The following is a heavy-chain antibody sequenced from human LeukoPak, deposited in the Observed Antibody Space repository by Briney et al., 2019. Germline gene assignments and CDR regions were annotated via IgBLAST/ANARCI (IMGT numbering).Heavy chain of an antibody. V-gene: IGHV4-4*07. CDR2: IYTSGST. Sequence: PSETLSLTCTVSGGSISSYYWSWIRQPAGKGLEWIGRIYTSGSTNYNPSLKSRVTMSVGTSKNQFSLKLSSVTAADTAVYYCATSRMVRGVIIDGSLDYYYGMDVWGQGTTVTVSS. D-gene: IGHD3-10*01. CDR1: GGSISSYY. CDR3: ATSRMVRGVIIDGSLDYYYGMDV. J-gene: IGHJ6*02.